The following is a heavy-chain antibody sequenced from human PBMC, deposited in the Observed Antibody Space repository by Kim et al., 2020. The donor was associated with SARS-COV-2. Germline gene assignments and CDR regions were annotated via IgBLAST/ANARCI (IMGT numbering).Heavy chain of an antibody. Sequence: SETLSLTCTVSGYSISSGYYWGWIRQPPGKGLEWIGSIYHSGSTYYNPSLKSRVTISVDTSKNQFSLKLSSVTAADTAVYYCAINMYYYDSSGYDYWGQGTLVTVSS. D-gene: IGHD3-22*01. CDR1: GYSISSGYY. V-gene: IGHV4-38-2*02. CDR3: AINMYYYDSSGYDY. CDR2: IYHSGST. J-gene: IGHJ4*02.